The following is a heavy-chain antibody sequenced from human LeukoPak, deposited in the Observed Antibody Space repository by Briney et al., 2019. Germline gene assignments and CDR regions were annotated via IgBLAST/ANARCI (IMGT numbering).Heavy chain of an antibody. CDR1: GGSICSGDYY. CDR3: ARPYYYDSRIDP. D-gene: IGHD3-22*01. V-gene: IGHV4-30-4*01. J-gene: IGHJ5*02. CDR2: MYYSGST. Sequence: TSQTLSLTCTASGGSICSGDYYWSWIRQPPGKGLEWIAYMYYSGSTYYNPSLKSRVTMSADTSKNQLSLKLSSVTAADTAVYYCARPYYYDSRIDPWGQGILVTVSS.